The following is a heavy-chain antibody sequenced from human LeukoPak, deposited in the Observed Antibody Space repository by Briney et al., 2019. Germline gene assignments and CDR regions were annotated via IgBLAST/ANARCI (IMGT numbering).Heavy chain of an antibody. Sequence: GSSLRLSCAASGFTFSSYGMHWVRQAPGKGLEWVAVIWYDGSNKYYADSVKGRFTISRDNSKNTLYLQMNSLRAEDTAVYYCARVVDYDFWSGYYGIDYWGQGTLVIVSS. D-gene: IGHD3-3*01. V-gene: IGHV3-33*01. CDR3: ARVVDYDFWSGYYGIDY. CDR1: GFTFSSYG. J-gene: IGHJ4*02. CDR2: IWYDGSNK.